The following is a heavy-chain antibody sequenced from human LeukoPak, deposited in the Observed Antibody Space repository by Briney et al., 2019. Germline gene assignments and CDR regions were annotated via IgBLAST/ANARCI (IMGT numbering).Heavy chain of an antibody. V-gene: IGHV4-59*01. CDR1: GGSISSYY. CDR2: IYYSGST. CDR3: ARDPASAGDAFDM. Sequence: KTSETLSLTCTVSGGSISSYYWSWIREPPGKGLEWIGYIYYSGSTNYNPSLKSRVTISVDTSKNQFSLKLSSVTAADTAVYYCARDPASAGDAFDMWGQGTMVTVSS. D-gene: IGHD6-6*01. J-gene: IGHJ3*02.